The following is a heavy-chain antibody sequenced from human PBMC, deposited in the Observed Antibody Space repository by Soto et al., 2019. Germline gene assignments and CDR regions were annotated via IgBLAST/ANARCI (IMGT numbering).Heavy chain of an antibody. D-gene: IGHD3-3*01. CDR3: AAGRSLAWLLPSEDRYYDYYGMDV. CDR2: SVVGSGNT. V-gene: IGHV1-58*01. CDR1: GFTLTSSA. Sequence: QMQLVQSGPEVKKPGTSVKVSCKASGFTLTSSAVQWVRQARGQRREWIGWSVVGSGNTNYAQKFQERVTITRDMSTSTAYMELSSLRSEDTAVDDCAAGRSLAWLLPSEDRYYDYYGMDVWGQGTTVTVSS. J-gene: IGHJ6*02.